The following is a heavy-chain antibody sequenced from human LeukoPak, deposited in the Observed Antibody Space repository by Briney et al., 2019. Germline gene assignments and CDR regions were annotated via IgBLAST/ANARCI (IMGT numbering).Heavy chain of an antibody. D-gene: IGHD3-10*01. CDR3: ASVGENYGSGGDYFDY. V-gene: IGHV1-2*02. Sequence: ASVKVSCKASGYTFTGYYMHWVRRAPGQGLEWMGWINPNSGGTNYAQKFQGRVTMTRDTSISTAYMELSRLRSDDTAVYYCASVGENYGSGGDYFDYWGQGTLVTVSS. CDR1: GYTFTGYY. J-gene: IGHJ4*02. CDR2: INPNSGGT.